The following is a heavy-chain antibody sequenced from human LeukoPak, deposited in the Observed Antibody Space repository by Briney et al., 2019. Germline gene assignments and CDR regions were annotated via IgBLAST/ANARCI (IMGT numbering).Heavy chain of an antibody. D-gene: IGHD5-18*01. CDR2: ISGSAHKI. CDR3: AGRPTGYSSGYIH. J-gene: IGHJ4*02. Sequence: GGSLRLSCVTSGITFSNYAVSWVRQAPEKGLDWVSVISGSAHKIRYADSVKGRFTISRDNSENIVYLQMNNLRVEDTAVYYCAGRPTGYSSGYIHWGQGTLVTVSS. V-gene: IGHV3-23*01. CDR1: GITFSNYA.